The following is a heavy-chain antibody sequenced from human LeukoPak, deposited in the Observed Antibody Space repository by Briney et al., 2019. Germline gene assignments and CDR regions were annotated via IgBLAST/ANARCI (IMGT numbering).Heavy chain of an antibody. V-gene: IGHV4-59*01. CDR1: GGSISSYY. Sequence: SETLSLTCTVSGGSISSYYWSWIRQPPGKGLEWIEYIYYSGSTNYNPSLKSRVTISVDTSKNQFSLKLSSVTAADTAVYYCARTAVAGTGPLGYWGQGTLVTVSS. CDR3: ARTAVAGTGPLGY. J-gene: IGHJ4*02. CDR2: IYYSGST. D-gene: IGHD6-19*01.